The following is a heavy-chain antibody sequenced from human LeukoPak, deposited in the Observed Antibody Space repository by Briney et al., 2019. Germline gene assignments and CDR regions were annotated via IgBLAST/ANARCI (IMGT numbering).Heavy chain of an antibody. D-gene: IGHD6-13*01. J-gene: IGHJ4*02. V-gene: IGHV4-59*01. CDR2: IYYSGST. CDR1: GGSISSYY. CDR3: ARGEQQLPSPFDY. Sequence: SETLSLTCTVSGGSISSYYWSWTRQPPGKGLEWIGYIYYSGSTNYNPSLKSRVTISVDTSKNQFSLKLSSVTAADTAVYYCARGEQQLPSPFDYWGQGTLVTVSS.